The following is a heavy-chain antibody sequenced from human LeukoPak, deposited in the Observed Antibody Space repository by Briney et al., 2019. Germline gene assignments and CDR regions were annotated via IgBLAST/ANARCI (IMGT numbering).Heavy chain of an antibody. Sequence: ASVKVSCKASGCTFASYGVSWVRQAPGQGPEWMAWISVYSGNTKYAQKFQDRVTLTADTSTSTVYMELRSLRSDDTAVYYCARDGWSLGPWGQGTLVTVSS. CDR2: ISVYSGNT. CDR3: ARDGWSLGP. D-gene: IGHD2-8*01. CDR1: GCTFASYG. V-gene: IGHV1-18*01. J-gene: IGHJ5*02.